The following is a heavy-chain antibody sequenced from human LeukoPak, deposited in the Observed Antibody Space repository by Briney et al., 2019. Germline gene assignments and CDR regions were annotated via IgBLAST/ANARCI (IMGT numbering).Heavy chain of an antibody. CDR3: TRGSYDSSGYCNDY. V-gene: IGHV3-73*01. CDR1: GFTFSDSA. J-gene: IGHJ4*02. CDR2: IRSKANSYAT. D-gene: IGHD3-22*01. Sequence: GGSLRLSCAASGFTFSDSAMHWVRQASGKGLEWVGRIRSKANSYATAYAASVKGRFTISRGDSKNTAYLQMNSLKTEDMAVYYCTRGSYDSSGYCNDYWGQGTLVTVSS.